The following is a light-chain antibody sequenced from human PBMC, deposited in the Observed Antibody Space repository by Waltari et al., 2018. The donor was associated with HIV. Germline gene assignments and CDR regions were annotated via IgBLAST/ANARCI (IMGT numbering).Light chain of an antibody. CDR3: ATWDDNLGGRV. CDR2: KNG. CDR1: SSNIGINY. V-gene: IGLV1-47*01. J-gene: IGLJ3*02. Sequence: QSVLTQPPSASGTPGQRLTISCSGSSSNIGINYVYWYQHFPGTAPKLLMYKNGQRPSGVPARFAGSKSGTSASLAISGLRAEDEADYYCATWDDNLGGRVFGGGTKLTVL.